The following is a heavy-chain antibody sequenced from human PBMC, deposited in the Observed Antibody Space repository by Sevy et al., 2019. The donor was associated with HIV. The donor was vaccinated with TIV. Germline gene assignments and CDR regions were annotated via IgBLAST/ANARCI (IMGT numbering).Heavy chain of an antibody. Sequence: GGSLRLSCAASGFTFDDYGMSWVRQAPGKGLEWASGINWNGGSTGYADSVKGRFTISRDNAKNSLYLQMNSLRAEDTALYYCARGGSKRVIVVVTALPNWFDPWGQGTLVTVSS. V-gene: IGHV3-20*04. CDR2: INWNGGST. CDR3: ARGGSKRVIVVVTALPNWFDP. CDR1: GFTFDDYG. D-gene: IGHD2-21*02. J-gene: IGHJ5*02.